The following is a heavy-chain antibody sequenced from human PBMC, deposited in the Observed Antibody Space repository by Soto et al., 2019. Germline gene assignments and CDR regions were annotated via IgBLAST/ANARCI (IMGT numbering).Heavy chain of an antibody. D-gene: IGHD3-10*01. CDR2: ISSSGGNI. CDR3: ARERYYGLGSYSYYYGMDV. CDR1: GFTFSDDY. V-gene: IGHV3-11*01. Sequence: GGSLRLSCGASGFTFSDDYMSWIRQAPGKGLEWVSYISSSGGNIYYADSVKGRFTISRDNAKNSLFLQMNSLRADDTAVYYCARERYYGLGSYSYYYGMDVGGQGTPVTGSS. J-gene: IGHJ6*02.